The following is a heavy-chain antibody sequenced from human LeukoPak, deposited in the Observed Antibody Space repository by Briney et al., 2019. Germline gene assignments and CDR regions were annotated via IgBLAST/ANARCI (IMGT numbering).Heavy chain of an antibody. J-gene: IGHJ3*02. CDR2: ISISGNTM. Sequence: PGGSLRLSCAASGFTFSVYEMNWVREDPGKGLGWVSYISISGNTMNYADSVKGRFTISRDNSKTSLYLQMSSLRAEDTAAYYCVRGGSSGYHYNAFDIWGQGTMVTVSS. CDR3: VRGGSSGYHYNAFDI. D-gene: IGHD3-22*01. CDR1: GFTFSVYE. V-gene: IGHV3-48*03.